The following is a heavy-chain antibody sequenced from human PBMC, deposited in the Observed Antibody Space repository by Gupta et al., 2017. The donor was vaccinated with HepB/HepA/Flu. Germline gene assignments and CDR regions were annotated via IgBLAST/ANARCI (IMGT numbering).Heavy chain of an antibody. D-gene: IGHD2-2*01. CDR3: AREGGGYGSSTSCPRPAYSSRWSPLSY. Sequence: QVQLVQSGAEVKKPGSSVKVSCKASGGTFSSYAISWVRQAPGQGLEWMGRIIPILGIANYAQKFQGRVTIKADKSTSTAYMELSSLRSEDTAVYYCAREGGGYGSSTSCPRPAYSSRWSPLSYGGQGTLVTVYS. CDR2: IIPILGIA. V-gene: IGHV1-69*04. J-gene: IGHJ4*02. CDR1: GGTFSSYA.